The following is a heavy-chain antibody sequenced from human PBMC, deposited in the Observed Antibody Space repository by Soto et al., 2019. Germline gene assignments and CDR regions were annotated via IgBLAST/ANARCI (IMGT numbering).Heavy chain of an antibody. V-gene: IGHV4-39*01. D-gene: IGHD3-10*01. CDR1: GGSISTSSYF. CDR2: VHYSGSA. J-gene: IGHJ4*02. Sequence: QLQLQESGPGLVKPSETLSLTCSVSGGSISTSSYFWGWIRQPPGKGLEWVGAVHYSGSANYRSSRQSRVTMSVDTSQTQFSRRLRSVTAADTAVYYCARHRWGSGSYSGLLDFWGQGALVTVSS. CDR3: ARHRWGSGSYSGLLDF.